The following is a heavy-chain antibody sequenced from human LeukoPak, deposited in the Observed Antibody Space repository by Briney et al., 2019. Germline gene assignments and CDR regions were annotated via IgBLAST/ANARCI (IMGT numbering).Heavy chain of an antibody. Sequence: PSETLSLTCAVSGDSFSSHYLTWIRQSPGKGLEWMGYISYIGSTNYNPSLKSRVTISIDTSKNQLSLKLRSVTAGDRVVYYCARDLVTVTKGLDMWGEETMVSVSS. CDR2: ISYIGST. D-gene: IGHD4-17*01. CDR1: GDSFSSHY. V-gene: IGHV4-59*11. J-gene: IGHJ3*02. CDR3: ARDLVTVTKGLDM.